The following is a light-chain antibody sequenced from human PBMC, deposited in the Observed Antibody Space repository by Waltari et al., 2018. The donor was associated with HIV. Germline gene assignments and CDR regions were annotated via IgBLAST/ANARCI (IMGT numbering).Light chain of an antibody. J-gene: IGLJ3*02. V-gene: IGLV10-54*04. CDR2: RNN. Sequence: QAGLTQPPSMSETLGQTATHTCTGNSNNVGKQGADWLQQHLRHPPKLLTYRNNNRPTGSSERFTGTRRGNSALLTSTGLQPEDEADYYCSAWDRSVSGWVFGGGTKQTVL. CDR3: SAWDRSVSGWV. CDR1: SNNVGKQG.